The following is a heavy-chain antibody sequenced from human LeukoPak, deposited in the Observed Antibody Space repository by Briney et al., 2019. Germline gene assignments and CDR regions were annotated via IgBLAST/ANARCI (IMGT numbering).Heavy chain of an antibody. CDR3: ARATSSYFYYMDV. J-gene: IGHJ6*03. V-gene: IGHV4-39*07. D-gene: IGHD5-12*01. Sequence: SETLSLTCTVSGGSISTSSYYWGWVRQPPGKGLEWIGGVYFSGNTYYSSSLKSRVTMSVDMSKNQFSLRLRSLTAADTAVYYCARATSSYFYYMDVWGKGTTVTISS. CDR1: GGSISTSSYY. CDR2: VYFSGNT.